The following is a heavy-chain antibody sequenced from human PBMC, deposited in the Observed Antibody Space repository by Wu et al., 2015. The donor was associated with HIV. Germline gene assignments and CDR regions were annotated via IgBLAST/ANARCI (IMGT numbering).Heavy chain of an antibody. CDR3: ARVRTSNTTGARLDY. J-gene: IGHJ4*02. CDR2: INPNNGGT. Sequence: QVQLVQSGAEVKSPGASVKVSCKASGYPFSGYYIHWVRQAPGQGLEWMGWINPNNGGTNYAQKFQGGVTMTGDTSISTAYMELSRLTYDDTAVYFCARVRTSNTTGARLDYWGQGTLVTVSS. V-gene: IGHV1-2*02. CDR1: GYPFSGYY. D-gene: IGHD7-27*01.